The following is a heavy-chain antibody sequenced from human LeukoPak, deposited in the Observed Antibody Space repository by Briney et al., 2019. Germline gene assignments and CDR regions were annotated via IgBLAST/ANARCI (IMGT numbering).Heavy chain of an antibody. D-gene: IGHD3-10*01. J-gene: IGHJ2*01. CDR3: ASYAGFGEYWYFDL. Sequence: SETLSLTCTVSGGSISSYYWSWIRQPAGKGLEWIGRIYTNGSTNYNPSLKSRVTMSVDTSKNQFSLKLSSVTAADTAVYYCASYAGFGEYWYFDLWGRGTLVTVSS. CDR1: GGSISSYY. CDR2: IYTNGST. V-gene: IGHV4-4*07.